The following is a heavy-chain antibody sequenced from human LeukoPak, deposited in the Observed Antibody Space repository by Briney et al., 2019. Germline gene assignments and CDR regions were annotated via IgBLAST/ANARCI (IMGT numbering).Heavy chain of an antibody. CDR1: GFTFAKHA. CDR2: TSSDGRNT. D-gene: IGHD6-13*01. Sequence: PGGSLRLSCAASGFTFAKHAMDWVRQAPGKGLEWMAVTSSDGRNTYYADSVRGRFTISRDNSRNIVFLQMNSLRIDDTALYYCARVEGAAAGSGLDFDFWGQGTLVAVSS. V-gene: IGHV3-30*04. CDR3: ARVEGAAAGSGLDFDF. J-gene: IGHJ4*02.